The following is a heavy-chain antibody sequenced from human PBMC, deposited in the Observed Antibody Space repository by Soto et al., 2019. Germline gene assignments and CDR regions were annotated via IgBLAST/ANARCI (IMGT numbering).Heavy chain of an antibody. Sequence: QVLFVQSGAEVKNPGASVKVSCKASGYSITSHAIHWVRQAPGQRLEWMAYIIHGSGDIRYSQNVQGRVTLTKDMSANTVYMELRRLTVEDTAVYYCARGEYRRLQKTNWFDPWGQGTQVTVSS. D-gene: IGHD3-16*01. V-gene: IGHV1-3*01. CDR2: IIHGSGDI. CDR3: ARGEYRRLQKTNWFDP. J-gene: IGHJ5*02. CDR1: GYSITSHA.